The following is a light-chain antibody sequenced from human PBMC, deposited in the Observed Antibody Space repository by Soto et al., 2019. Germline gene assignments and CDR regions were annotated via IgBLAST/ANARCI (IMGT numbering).Light chain of an antibody. CDR2: GAS. V-gene: IGKV3-20*01. J-gene: IGKJ5*01. CDR1: QSVSSSY. Sequence: ESVVTQSPGTLSLSPGERATLSCRASQSVSSSYLAWYQQKPGQAPRLLIYGASNRASGIPDRFSGSGSGTDFTLTISRLEPEAYAVYYCQQYGSSPPSITFGQGARLDIK. CDR3: QQYGSSPPSIT.